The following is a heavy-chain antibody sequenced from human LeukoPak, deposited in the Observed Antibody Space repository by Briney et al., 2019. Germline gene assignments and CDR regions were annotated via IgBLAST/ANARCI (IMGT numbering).Heavy chain of an antibody. D-gene: IGHD1-1*01. V-gene: IGHV3-21*01. CDR1: GFIFSNFN. J-gene: IGHJ4*02. CDR3: ARVSTGPV. Sequence: VGCLRLSCVGSGFIFSNFNMNWVRQAPGKGLEWVSSISSTGNYIHYADSVKGRFTISRDNAQKSLYLQMNSLRVEDSAVYYCARVSTGPVWGQGTLVTVSS. CDR2: ISSTGNYI.